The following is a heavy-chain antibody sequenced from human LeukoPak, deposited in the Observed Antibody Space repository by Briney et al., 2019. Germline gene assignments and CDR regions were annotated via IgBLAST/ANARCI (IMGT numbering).Heavy chain of an antibody. CDR3: ARDERWSVDY. J-gene: IGHJ4*02. Sequence: GGSLRISCVASGFIVSSNYMGWVRQAPGKGLEWVSVIYSGGSTYYADSVKGRFTISRDNSKNMIYLEMNSLRVEDTAVYYCARDERWSVDYWGQGTLVTVSS. CDR1: GFIVSSNY. V-gene: IGHV3-66*01. D-gene: IGHD2-15*01. CDR2: IYSGGST.